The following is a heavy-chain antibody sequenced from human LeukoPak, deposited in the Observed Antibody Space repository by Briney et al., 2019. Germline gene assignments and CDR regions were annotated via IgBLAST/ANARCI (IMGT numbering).Heavy chain of an antibody. D-gene: IGHD3-10*01. Sequence: GGSVRLSWAASGFTFSSYPVHCAPQATGKGVVWVSCISGSGDTTYYADSVKGRFTISRDNSKNTLYLQMNSLRAEDTAVYYCAKRSRRLTIVRGVPREDVWGQGTTVTVSS. CDR1: GFTFSSYP. CDR2: ISGSGDTT. CDR3: AKRSRRLTIVRGVPREDV. J-gene: IGHJ6*02. V-gene: IGHV3-23*01.